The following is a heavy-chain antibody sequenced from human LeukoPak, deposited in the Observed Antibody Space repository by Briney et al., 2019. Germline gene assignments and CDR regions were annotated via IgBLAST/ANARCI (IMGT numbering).Heavy chain of an antibody. CDR3: ARDAPDYGDYAARD. CDR2: IYTGGST. Sequence: GGSLRLSCAASGFAFSTNYLSWVRQAPGKGLEWVSIIYTGGSTYYADSVKGRFIISRDNSKSTVYLQMNSLRGEDTAVYYCARDAPDYGDYAARDWGQGTLVTVSS. J-gene: IGHJ4*02. CDR1: GFAFSTNY. V-gene: IGHV3-66*01. D-gene: IGHD4-17*01.